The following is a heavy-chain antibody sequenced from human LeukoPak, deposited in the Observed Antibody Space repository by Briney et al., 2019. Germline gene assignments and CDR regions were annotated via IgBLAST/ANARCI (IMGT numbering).Heavy chain of an antibody. J-gene: IGHJ5*02. Sequence: GESLKISCKGSGYSFTSYWIGWVRQTPGKGLEWMGIIYPGDSDTRYSPSFQGQVTISADKSISTAYLQWSSLKASDTAMYYCARSTYYDILTGPNWFDPWGQGTLVTVSS. CDR3: ARSTYYDILTGPNWFDP. CDR1: GYSFTSYW. V-gene: IGHV5-51*01. CDR2: IYPGDSDT. D-gene: IGHD3-9*01.